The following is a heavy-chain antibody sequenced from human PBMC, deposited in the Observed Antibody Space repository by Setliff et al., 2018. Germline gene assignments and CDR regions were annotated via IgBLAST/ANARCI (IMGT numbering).Heavy chain of an antibody. CDR1: GFTFSNAW. D-gene: IGHD5-18*01. CDR2: IYYSGST. Sequence: SETLSLSCAASGFTFSNAWMSWIRQPPGKGLEWIGSIYYSGSTYYNPSLKSRVTISVDTSKNQFSLKLSSVTAADTAVYYCARPAESRQLWSHWYFDLWGRGTLVTVSS. J-gene: IGHJ2*01. V-gene: IGHV4-39*01. CDR3: ARPAESRQLWSHWYFDL.